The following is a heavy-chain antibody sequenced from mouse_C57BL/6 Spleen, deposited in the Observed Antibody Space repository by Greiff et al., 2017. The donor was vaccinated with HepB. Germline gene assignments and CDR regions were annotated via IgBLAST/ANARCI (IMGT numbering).Heavy chain of an antibody. CDR2: IDPSDSYT. J-gene: IGHJ2*01. CDR3: AREAFDY. CDR1: GYTFTSYW. Sequence: VQLKQPGAELVKPGASVKLSCKASGYTFTSYWMQWVKQRPGQGLEWIGEIDPSDSYTNYNQKFKGKATLTVDTTSSTAYMQLSSLTSEDSAVYYCAREAFDYWGQGTTLTVSS. V-gene: IGHV1-50*01.